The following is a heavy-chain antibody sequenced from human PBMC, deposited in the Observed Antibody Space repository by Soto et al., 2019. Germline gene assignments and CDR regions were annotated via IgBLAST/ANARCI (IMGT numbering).Heavy chain of an antibody. J-gene: IGHJ6*04. D-gene: IGHD2-21*01. V-gene: IGHV3-66*01. CDR3: AREGVFCGGGRIYGVPMDV. Sequence: EVQLVESGGGVVQPGGSLRLSCAASGFTVSSKYMSWVRQPPGKGPEWVALINRGGNTYSAESVKGRFTISRDSSQNTPQAQLHSMRAADTAVCYCAREGVFCGGGRIYGVPMDVWGKGTRVTVSS. CDR1: GFTVSSKY. CDR2: INRGGNT.